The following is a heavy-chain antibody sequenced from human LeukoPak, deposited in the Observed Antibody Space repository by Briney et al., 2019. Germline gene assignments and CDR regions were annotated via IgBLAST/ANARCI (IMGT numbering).Heavy chain of an antibody. J-gene: IGHJ5*02. Sequence: ASVEVSCKASGYTFTGYYMHWVRQAPGQGLEWMGWINPNSGGTNYAQKFQGRVTMTRDTSISTAYMELSRLRSDDTAVYYCARGNCSGGSCYQFDWFDPWGQGTLVTVSS. CDR3: ARGNCSGGSCYQFDWFDP. D-gene: IGHD2-15*01. V-gene: IGHV1-2*02. CDR2: INPNSGGT. CDR1: GYTFTGYY.